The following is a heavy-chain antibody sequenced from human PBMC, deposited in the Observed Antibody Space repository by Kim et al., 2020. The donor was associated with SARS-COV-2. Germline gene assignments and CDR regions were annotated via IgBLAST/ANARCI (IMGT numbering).Heavy chain of an antibody. CDR3: AKDFRRVLWFGEPKWHDAFDI. V-gene: IGHV3-23*01. CDR1: GFTFSSYA. D-gene: IGHD3-10*01. Sequence: GGSLRLSCAASGFTFSSYAMSWVRQAPGKGLEWVSAFSGSGGSTYYADSVKGRFTISRDNSKNTLYLQMNSLRAEDTAVYYCAKDFRRVLWFGEPKWHDAFDIWGQGTMVTVSS. J-gene: IGHJ3*02. CDR2: FSGSGGST.